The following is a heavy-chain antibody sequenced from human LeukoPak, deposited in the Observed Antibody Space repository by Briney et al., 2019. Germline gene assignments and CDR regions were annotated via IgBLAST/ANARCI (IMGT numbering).Heavy chain of an antibody. J-gene: IGHJ3*02. D-gene: IGHD6-13*01. Sequence: SVKVSCKAAGGTFSSYAISWVRQAPGQGLEWMGGIIPIFGTANYAQKFQGRVTITADKSTSTAYMELSSLRSEDTAVYYCARDGAAAGTDAFDIWGQGTMVTVSS. CDR3: ARDGAAAGTDAFDI. CDR2: IIPIFGTA. CDR1: GGTFSSYA. V-gene: IGHV1-69*06.